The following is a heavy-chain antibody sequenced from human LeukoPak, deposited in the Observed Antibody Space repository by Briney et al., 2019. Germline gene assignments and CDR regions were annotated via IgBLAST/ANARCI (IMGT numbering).Heavy chain of an antibody. CDR3: ARPNYDFWSGYPGLMDV. D-gene: IGHD3-3*01. Sequence: GSSVKVSCKASGGTFSSYAISWVRQAPGQGLEWMGGIIPIFGTANYAQKFQGRVTITADESTSTAYIELSSLRSEDTAVYYCARPNYDFWSGYPGLMDVWGKGTTVTVSS. J-gene: IGHJ6*03. V-gene: IGHV1-69*01. CDR1: GGTFSSYA. CDR2: IIPIFGTA.